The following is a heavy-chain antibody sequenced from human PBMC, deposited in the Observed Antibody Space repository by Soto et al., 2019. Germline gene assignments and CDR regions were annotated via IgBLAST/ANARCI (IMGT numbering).Heavy chain of an antibody. Sequence: QVQLVQSGAEVKRPGSSVKVSCKASGDTFNFYSINWVRQAPGLGLEWMGRVNPIVSMSNYAQKFQGRVTMPADKSTSTAYMELSSLRSEDTAIYYWASSYVSGDRAFDSGGRGALVTFSS. CDR3: ASSYVSGDRAFDS. CDR1: GDTFNFYS. D-gene: IGHD3-10*01. V-gene: IGHV1-69*02. CDR2: VNPIVSMS. J-gene: IGHJ4*02.